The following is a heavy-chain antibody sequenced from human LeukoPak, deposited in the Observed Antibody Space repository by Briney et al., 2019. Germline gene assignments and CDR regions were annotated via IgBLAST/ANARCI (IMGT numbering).Heavy chain of an antibody. CDR2: ISYDGSNK. CDR3: ARESPSGSYENDY. Sequence: GGSLRLSCAASGFTFSSYAMSWVRQAPGKGLEWVAVISYDGSNKYYADSVKGRFTISRDNSKNTLYLQMNSLRAEDTAVYYCARESPSGSYENDYWGQGTLVTVSS. D-gene: IGHD1-26*01. CDR1: GFTFSSYA. V-gene: IGHV3-30*03. J-gene: IGHJ4*02.